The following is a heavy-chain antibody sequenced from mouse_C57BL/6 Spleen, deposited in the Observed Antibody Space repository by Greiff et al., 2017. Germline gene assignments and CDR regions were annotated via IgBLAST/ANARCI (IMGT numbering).Heavy chain of an antibody. J-gene: IGHJ3*01. CDR3: ASSTMVPSLAY. V-gene: IGHV14-2*01. CDR2: IDPEDGET. D-gene: IGHD2-2*01. Sequence: EVKLVESGAELVKPGASVKLSCTASGFNIKDYYMHWVKQRTEQGLEWIGRIDPEDGETKYAPKFQGKATITADTSSNTAYLQLSSLTSEETAVYYCASSTMVPSLAYWGQGTLVTVSA. CDR1: GFNIKDYY.